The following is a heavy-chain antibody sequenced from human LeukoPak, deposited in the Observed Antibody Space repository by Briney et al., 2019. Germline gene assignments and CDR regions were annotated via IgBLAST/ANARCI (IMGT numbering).Heavy chain of an antibody. CDR2: IDYSGNS. J-gene: IGHJ3*02. Sequence: SETLSLTCSVSGGSITSGSYYWGWIRQPPGKGLEWIGSIDYSGNSYYSPSLKSRVTMSVDTAKNQFSLKLSSVTAADTAVYYCARGRKEMLTIQALDMWVQGTMVTVSS. V-gene: IGHV4-39*07. D-gene: IGHD5-24*01. CDR1: GGSITSGSYY. CDR3: ARGRKEMLTIQALDM.